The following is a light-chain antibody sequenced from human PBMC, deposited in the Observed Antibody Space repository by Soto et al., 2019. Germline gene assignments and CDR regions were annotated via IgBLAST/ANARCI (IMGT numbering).Light chain of an antibody. V-gene: IGKV1-5*01. CDR2: DAS. J-gene: IGKJ4*01. CDR3: QQYNNWLRT. CDR1: QSISSW. Sequence: TQSPSSRSSPLWARLTITCRASQSISSWLAWYQQKPGKAPKLLIYDASSLESGVPSRFSGSGSGTEFTLTISRLQSEDFAVYYCQQYNNWLRTFGGGTKVDI.